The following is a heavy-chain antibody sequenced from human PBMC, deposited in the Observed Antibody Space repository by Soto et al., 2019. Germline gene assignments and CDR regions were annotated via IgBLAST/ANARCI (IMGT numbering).Heavy chain of an antibody. CDR2: IYSGGST. D-gene: IGHD6-19*01. J-gene: IGHJ6*02. CDR3: ARGTWLDSGMDV. V-gene: IGHV3-66*01. Sequence: EVQLVESGGGLVQPGGSLRLSCAASGFTVSSNYMSWVRQAPGKGLEWASVIYSGGSTYYADSVKGRFTISRDNSKNTLYLQMNSLRAEDTAVYYCARGTWLDSGMDVWGQGTTVTVSS. CDR1: GFTVSSNY.